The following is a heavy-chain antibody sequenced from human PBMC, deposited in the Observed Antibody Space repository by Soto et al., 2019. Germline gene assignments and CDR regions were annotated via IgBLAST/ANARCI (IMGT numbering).Heavy chain of an antibody. V-gene: IGHV4-31*03. CDR1: GGSISSGGYY. CDR2: IYHSGST. J-gene: IGHJ6*02. Sequence: PSETLSLTCTVSGGSISSGGYYWSWIRQHSGKGLEWIGYIYHSGSTYYKPSLKSRVTISADTSNNQFSLNLRSVTAADTAVYYCAGGALYCSGGSCYPEYYYYGLDVCGQGTTVTVSS. CDR3: AGGALYCSGGSCYPEYYYYGLDV. D-gene: IGHD2-15*01.